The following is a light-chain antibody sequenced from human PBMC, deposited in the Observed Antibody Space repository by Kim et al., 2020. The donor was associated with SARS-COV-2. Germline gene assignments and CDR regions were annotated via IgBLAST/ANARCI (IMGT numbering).Light chain of an antibody. J-gene: IGKJ1*01. V-gene: IGKV1-27*01. CDR2: AAS. Sequence: GSVGDRVTITCRASLGIRDYLAWYQQKPGEVPKLLIYAASTLQSGVPLRFSGSGSGTDFTLNISDLQPEDAATYFCQKYDSAPWTFGQGTKVEIK. CDR1: LGIRDY. CDR3: QKYDSAPWT.